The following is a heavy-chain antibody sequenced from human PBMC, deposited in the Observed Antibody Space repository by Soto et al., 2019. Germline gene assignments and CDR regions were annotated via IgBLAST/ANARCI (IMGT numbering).Heavy chain of an antibody. V-gene: IGHV1-69*01. D-gene: IGHD3-16*02. J-gene: IGHJ5*02. Sequence: VQLVQSGAEVKKPGSSVKVSCKASGGTLRSYSISWVRQAPGQGLEWMEGIIPIFGTANYAQKFQGRVTIIADESTSTAYMELTNLKSEDTAVYYCARSRLGGKLPSYNWFDPWGQGTLVTVSS. CDR1: GGTLRSYS. CDR2: IIPIFGTA. CDR3: ARSRLGGKLPSYNWFDP.